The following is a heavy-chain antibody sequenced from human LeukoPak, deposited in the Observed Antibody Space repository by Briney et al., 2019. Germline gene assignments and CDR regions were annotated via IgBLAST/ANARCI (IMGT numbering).Heavy chain of an antibody. CDR3: ARVEDYDILTGVED. Sequence: KFQGRVTITADESTSTAYMELSSLRSEDTAVYYCARVEDYDILTGVEDWGQGTLVTVSS. J-gene: IGHJ4*02. V-gene: IGHV1-69*01. D-gene: IGHD3-9*01.